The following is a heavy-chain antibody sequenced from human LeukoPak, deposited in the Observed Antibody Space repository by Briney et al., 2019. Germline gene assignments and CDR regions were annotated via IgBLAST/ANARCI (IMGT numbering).Heavy chain of an antibody. CDR1: GGSISSGSYY. CDR3: ARLVGSSWYHEVLRGRDY. J-gene: IGHJ4*02. CDR2: IYSSGST. Sequence: PSETLSLTCTVSGGSISSGSYYWSWIRQPAGKGLEWIGRIYSSGSTNYNPSLKSRVTISVDTSKNQFSLKLTPVTAADTAVYYCARLVGSSWYHEVLRGRDYWGQGTLVTVSS. V-gene: IGHV4-61*02. D-gene: IGHD6-13*01.